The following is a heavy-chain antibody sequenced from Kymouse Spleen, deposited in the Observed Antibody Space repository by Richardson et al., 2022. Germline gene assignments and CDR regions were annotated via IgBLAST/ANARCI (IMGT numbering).Heavy chain of an antibody. D-gene: IGHD6-19*01. CDR1: GFTFSSYD. V-gene: IGHV3-13*01. Sequence: EVQLVESGGGLVQPGGSLRLSCAASGFTFSSYDMHWVRQATGKGLEWVSAIGTAGDTYYPGSVKGRFTISRENAKNSLYLQMNSLRAGDTAVYYCARGCIAVAGHFDYWGQGTLVTVSS. CDR2: IGTAGDT. J-gene: IGHJ4*02. CDR3: ARGCIAVAGHFDY.